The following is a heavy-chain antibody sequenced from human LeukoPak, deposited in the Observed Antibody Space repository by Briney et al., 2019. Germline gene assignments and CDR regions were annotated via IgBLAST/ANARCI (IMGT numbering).Heavy chain of an antibody. CDR3: ARVLSAVVAATRGYYYYMDV. CDR2: INWNGGST. V-gene: IGHV3-20*04. CDR1: GFTFDDYG. J-gene: IGHJ6*03. Sequence: GGSLRLSCAASGFTFDDYGLSWVRQAPGKGLEWVSGINWNGGSTGYADSVKGRFTISRDNAKSSLYLQMNSLRAEDTALYYGARVLSAVVAATRGYYYYMDVWGKGTTVTVSS. D-gene: IGHD2-15*01.